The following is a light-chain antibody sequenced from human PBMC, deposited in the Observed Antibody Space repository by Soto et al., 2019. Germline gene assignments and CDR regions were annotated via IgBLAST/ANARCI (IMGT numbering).Light chain of an antibody. V-gene: IGKV3-15*01. CDR1: QGVRIH. CDR3: QQYDAWPFT. Sequence: EIVVTQSPSTLYVSPGERVSLYCRPSQGVRIHLGWYRQRPGQAPRLIIHDASSRATGVPARFSGSGSGTEFVLTISSLQSEDFAIYYCQQYDAWPFTFGGGTKVEIK. CDR2: DAS. J-gene: IGKJ4*01.